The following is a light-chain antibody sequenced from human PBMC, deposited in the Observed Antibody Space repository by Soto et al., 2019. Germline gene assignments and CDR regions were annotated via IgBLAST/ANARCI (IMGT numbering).Light chain of an antibody. V-gene: IGLV2-23*01. J-gene: IGLJ2*01. CDR2: EGS. CDR3: CSYAAGGTLV. Sequence: QSALTQPASVSGSLGQSITISCTGTSSDVGSYNLVSWYQQHPGKAPKLMIYEGSKRPSGVSNRFSGSKSANTASLTISGLQAEDEADYYCCSYAAGGTLVFGGGTKLTVL. CDR1: SSDVGSYNL.